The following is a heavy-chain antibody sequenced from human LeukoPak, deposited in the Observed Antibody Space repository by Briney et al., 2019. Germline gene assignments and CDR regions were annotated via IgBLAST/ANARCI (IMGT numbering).Heavy chain of an antibody. J-gene: IGHJ4*02. V-gene: IGHV1-2*02. CDR3: AIIDCSGGSCYSGGGY. Sequence: ASVKVSCKASGYIFTGYYMHWVRQAPGQGLEWMGWINPNSGDTNYAQKFQGRVTMTRDTSISTAYMELSRLRSDDTAVYYCAIIDCSGGSCYSGGGYWGQGTLVTVSS. CDR2: INPNSGDT. CDR1: GYIFTGYY. D-gene: IGHD2-15*01.